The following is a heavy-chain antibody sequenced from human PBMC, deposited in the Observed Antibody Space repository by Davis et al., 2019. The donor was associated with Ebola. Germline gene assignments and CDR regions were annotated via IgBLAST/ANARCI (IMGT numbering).Heavy chain of an antibody. CDR1: GGTFSSYA. Sequence: SVKVSCKASGGTFSSYAISWVRQAPGQGLEWMGRIIPILGIANYAQKFQGRVTITADKSTSTAYMELSSLRSEDTAVYYCARESYSSGWSYYYYGMDVWGQGTTVTVSS. V-gene: IGHV1-69*04. CDR3: ARESYSSGWSYYYYGMDV. CDR2: IIPILGIA. D-gene: IGHD6-19*01. J-gene: IGHJ6*02.